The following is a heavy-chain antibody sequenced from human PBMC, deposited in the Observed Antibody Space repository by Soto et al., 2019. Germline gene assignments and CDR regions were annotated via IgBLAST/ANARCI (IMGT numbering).Heavy chain of an antibody. Sequence: ESGGGLVQPGGSLRLSCVVSGFTFRSHWMSWVRQAPGKGLVWVANINQEGSEEYYVDSVKGRFTVSRDNAKNSLYLQMNILRAEDTAVYYCARGHFGRDYWGQGTLVIVSP. V-gene: IGHV3-7*05. J-gene: IGHJ4*02. CDR1: GFTFRSHW. D-gene: IGHD2-15*01. CDR3: ARGHFGRDY. CDR2: INQEGSEE.